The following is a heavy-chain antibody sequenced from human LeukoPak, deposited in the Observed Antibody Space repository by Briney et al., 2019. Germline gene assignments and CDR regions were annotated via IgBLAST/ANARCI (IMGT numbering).Heavy chain of an antibody. V-gene: IGHV4-39*07. D-gene: IGHD6-19*01. CDR1: GGSISCSSYY. CDR3: ARDSPIAVAGTPDY. Sequence: PSEALSLTCTVSGGSISCSSYYWGWIRQPPGKGLEWTGSIYYSGSTYYNPSLKSQVTISVDTSKNQFSLKLSSVTAADTAVYYCARDSPIAVAGTPDYWGQGTLVTDSS. CDR2: IYYSGST. J-gene: IGHJ4*02.